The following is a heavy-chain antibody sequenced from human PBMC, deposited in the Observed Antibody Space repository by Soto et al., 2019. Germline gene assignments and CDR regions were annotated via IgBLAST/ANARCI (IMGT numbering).Heavy chain of an antibody. CDR3: ARGVATVTTYWFDP. V-gene: IGHV4-30-4*02. Sequence: SSDTLSLTCTVSGGSISSGDYYWSWIRQPPGKGLEWIGYIYYSGSTYYNPSLKSRVTISVDTSKNQFSLKLSSVTATDTAVYYCARGVATVTTYWFDPWGQGTLVTVSS. D-gene: IGHD4-4*01. CDR2: IYYSGST. J-gene: IGHJ5*02. CDR1: GGSISSGDYY.